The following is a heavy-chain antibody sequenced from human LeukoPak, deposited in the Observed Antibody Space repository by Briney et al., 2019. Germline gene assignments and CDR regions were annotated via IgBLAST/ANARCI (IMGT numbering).Heavy chain of an antibody. V-gene: IGHV4-38-2*01. CDR2: IYHSGST. CDR1: GYSISSGYY. D-gene: IGHD1-26*01. CDR3: ASIVGATPKGPIDY. Sequence: SETLSLTCAVSGYSISSGYYWGWIRPPPGKGLEWIGSIYHSGSTYYNPSLKSRVTISVDTSKNQFSLKLSSVTAADTAVYYCASIVGATPKGPIDYWGQGTLVTVSS. J-gene: IGHJ4*02.